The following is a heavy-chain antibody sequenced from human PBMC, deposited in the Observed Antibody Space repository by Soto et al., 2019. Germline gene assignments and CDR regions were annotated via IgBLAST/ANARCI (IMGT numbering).Heavy chain of an antibody. Sequence: SETLSLTCTVSGGSISSSSYYWGWIRQPPGKGLEWIGSIYYSGSTYYNPSLKSRVTISVDTSKNQFSLKLSSVTAADTAVYYCARTIPAAADGGVNWFDAWGQGTLVTVSS. J-gene: IGHJ5*02. CDR2: IYYSGST. CDR1: GGSISSSSYY. V-gene: IGHV4-39*01. CDR3: ARTIPAAADGGVNWFDA. D-gene: IGHD6-13*01.